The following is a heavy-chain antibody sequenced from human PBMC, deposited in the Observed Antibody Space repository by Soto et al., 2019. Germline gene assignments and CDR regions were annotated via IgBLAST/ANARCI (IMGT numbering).Heavy chain of an antibody. Sequence: QVQLVESGGGVVQPGRSLRLSCAASGFTFSSYGMHWVRQAPGKGLEWVAVISYDGSNKYYADSVKGRFTISRDNSKNTLYLQMNSLRAEDTAVYYCAKGPGLELRSLNYYYYGMDVW. CDR2: ISYDGSNK. D-gene: IGHD1-7*01. CDR3: AKGPGLELRSLNYYYYGMDV. CDR1: GFTFSSYG. V-gene: IGHV3-30*18. J-gene: IGHJ6*01.